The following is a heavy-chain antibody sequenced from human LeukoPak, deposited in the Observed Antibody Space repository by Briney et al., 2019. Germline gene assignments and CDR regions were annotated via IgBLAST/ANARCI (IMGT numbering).Heavy chain of an antibody. Sequence: GGSLRLFCGASSFTLSHYDMIWARRTPGKGLEWVSVISGGGDSTDYADSMKGRFTISRDNSKNTLYLQMNSLRAEDTALYYCAKFGCSGPNCYADYWGQGTLVTVSS. CDR2: ISGGGDST. V-gene: IGHV3-23*01. D-gene: IGHD2-2*01. CDR3: AKFGCSGPNCYADY. CDR1: SFTLSHYD. J-gene: IGHJ4*02.